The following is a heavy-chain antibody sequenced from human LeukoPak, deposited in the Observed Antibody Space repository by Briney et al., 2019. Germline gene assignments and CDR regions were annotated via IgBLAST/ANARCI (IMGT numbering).Heavy chain of an antibody. CDR3: ARLSGSYWGPFDY. Sequence: PSETLSLTCTVSGGSISSYYWSWDRQPPGKRLEWIAYISYSGRTNYSPSLKSRVTISVDTSRNQSSLRLSSVTAADTAVYYCARLSGSYWGPFDYWGQGTLVTVSS. D-gene: IGHD1-26*01. V-gene: IGHV4-59*08. CDR1: GGSISSYY. J-gene: IGHJ4*02. CDR2: ISYSGRT.